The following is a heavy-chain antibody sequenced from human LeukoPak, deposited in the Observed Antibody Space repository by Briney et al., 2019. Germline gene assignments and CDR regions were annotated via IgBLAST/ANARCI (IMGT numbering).Heavy chain of an antibody. D-gene: IGHD7-27*01. CDR3: GRGHWGLDY. J-gene: IGHJ4*02. V-gene: IGHV3-11*04. CDR1: GFPFSDSY. CDR2: IDKSGGTT. Sequence: GGSLRLSCAASGFPFSDSYMTWIRQAPGKGLEWVAFIDKSGGTTYYADSVKGRFTISRDNAKSSLYLEMNSLRAEDTAVYYCGRGHWGLDYWGQGTLVTVSS.